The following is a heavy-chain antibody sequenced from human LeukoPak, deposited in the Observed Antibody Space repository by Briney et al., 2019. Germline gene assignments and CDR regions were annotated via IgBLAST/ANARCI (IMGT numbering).Heavy chain of an antibody. CDR2: IYPGDSDT. J-gene: IGHJ6*02. CDR1: GYSFTSYW. CDR3: ARHVRKPGIAVAGLMDV. Sequence: GESLKISCKGSGYSFTSYWIGWVRRMPGKGLEWMGIIYPGDSDTRYSPSFQGQVTISADKSISTAYLQWSSLKASDTAMYYCARHVRKPGIAVAGLMDVWGQGTTVTVSS. D-gene: IGHD6-19*01. V-gene: IGHV5-51*01.